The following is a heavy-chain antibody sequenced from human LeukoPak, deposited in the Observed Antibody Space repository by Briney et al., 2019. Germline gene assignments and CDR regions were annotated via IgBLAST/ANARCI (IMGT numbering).Heavy chain of an antibody. D-gene: IGHD6-6*01. V-gene: IGHV4-39*01. CDR1: GGSISSSSYY. J-gene: IGHJ4*02. CDR3: ATLASIAARPFDY. Sequence: SETLSLTCTVSGGSISSSSYYWGWIRQPPGKGLEWIGSIYYSGSTYYHPSLKSRVTISVDTSKNQFSLKLSSVTAADTAVYYCATLASIAARPFDYWGQGTLVTVSS. CDR2: IYYSGST.